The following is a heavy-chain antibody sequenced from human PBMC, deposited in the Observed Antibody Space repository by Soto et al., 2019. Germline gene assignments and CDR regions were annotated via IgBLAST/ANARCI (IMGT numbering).Heavy chain of an antibody. V-gene: IGHV3-74*01. CDR2: LQTDGSHP. J-gene: IGHJ4*02. D-gene: IGHD3-16*01. Sequence: EVQLVESGGGLVQPGGSLRLSCVASGFTFNYYWMHWVRQAPGKGLMWVSRLQTDGSHPDYADSVKGRFTISRDNAKNTLSLPMNNLSAEDTAVYYCARGGDPDYWGQGTLVTVSS. CDR1: GFTFNYYW. CDR3: ARGGDPDY.